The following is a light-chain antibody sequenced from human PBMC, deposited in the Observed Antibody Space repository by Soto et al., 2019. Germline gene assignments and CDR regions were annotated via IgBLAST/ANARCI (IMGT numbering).Light chain of an antibody. J-gene: IGKJ4*01. CDR2: GAS. CDR3: QQYDSYPPT. Sequence: DIQMTQSPSSLSASVGDRVTITCRASQRISSRLAWYQQKPEKAPKALIYGASSLQSWVPSRFRGSGSGTDFSLTIIGLQPEDFATYYCQQYDSYPPTFGGGTKVEIK. CDR1: QRISSR. V-gene: IGKV1D-16*01.